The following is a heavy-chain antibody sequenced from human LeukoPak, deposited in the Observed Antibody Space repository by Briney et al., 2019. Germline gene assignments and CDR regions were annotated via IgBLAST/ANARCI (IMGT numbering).Heavy chain of an antibody. J-gene: IGHJ4*02. Sequence: SETLSLTCTVSGDFITAYYWSWIRQPAGKGLEWIGRIYTSGTTNYNPSLKSRVTISIDTSKNQFSLKLSSVTAADTAVYYCARGLWFGDENPPYFDYWGQGTLVTVSS. CDR3: ARGLWFGDENPPYFDY. D-gene: IGHD3-10*01. CDR1: GDFITAYY. CDR2: IYTSGTT. V-gene: IGHV4-4*07.